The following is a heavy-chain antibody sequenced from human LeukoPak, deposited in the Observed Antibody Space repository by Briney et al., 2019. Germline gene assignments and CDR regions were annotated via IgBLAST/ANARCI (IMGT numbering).Heavy chain of an antibody. J-gene: IGHJ2*01. CDR3: ASEYGGNSADWYFDL. Sequence: SETLSLTCTVSGGSIGIYYWSWIRQPPGKGLEWIGYIYYSGTTSYNPSLKSRVTISVDTSKKQFSLKLSPVTAADTAVYYCASEYGGNSADWYFDLWGRGTLVTVSS. D-gene: IGHD4-23*01. V-gene: IGHV4-59*01. CDR2: IYYSGTT. CDR1: GGSIGIYY.